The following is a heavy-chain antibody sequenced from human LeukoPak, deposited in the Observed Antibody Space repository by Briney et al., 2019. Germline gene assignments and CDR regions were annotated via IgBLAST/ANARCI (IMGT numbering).Heavy chain of an antibody. J-gene: IGHJ5*02. V-gene: IGHV4-59*11. Sequence: SETLSLTCSVSGGSISSRYWNWIRQPPGKGLEWIGYIYHTGSTNYNPSLQSRVTISVDTSKNEFSLRLSSVTAADTAVYYCARGWEYCSSTSCYPNWFDPWGQGTLVTVSS. D-gene: IGHD2-2*01. CDR1: GGSISSRY. CDR2: IYHTGST. CDR3: ARGWEYCSSTSCYPNWFDP.